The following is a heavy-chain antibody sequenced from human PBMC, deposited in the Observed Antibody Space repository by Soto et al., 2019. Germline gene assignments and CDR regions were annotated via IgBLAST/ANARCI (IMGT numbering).Heavy chain of an antibody. V-gene: IGHV1-58*01. J-gene: IGHJ4*02. D-gene: IGHD3-10*01. CDR2: IVVGSGNT. Sequence: GASVKVSCKASGFTFTSSAVQWVRQARGQRLEWIGWIVVGSGNTNYAQKFQERVTITRDMSTSTAYMELSSLRSEDTAVYYCAAGVWFGEKEFDYWGQGTLVTVSS. CDR3: AAGVWFGEKEFDY. CDR1: GFTFTSSA.